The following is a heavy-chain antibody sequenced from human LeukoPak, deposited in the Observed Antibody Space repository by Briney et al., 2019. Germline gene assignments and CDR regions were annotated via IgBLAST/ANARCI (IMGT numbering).Heavy chain of an antibody. CDR2: IYYSGST. D-gene: IGHD2-21*02. CDR1: GGSSSSSSYY. Sequence: SETLSLTCTVSGGSSSSSSYYWGWIRQPPGKGLEWIGSIYYSGSTYYNPSLKSRVTISVDTSKNQFSLKLSSVTAADTAVYYCARAYCGGDCYLFDYWGQGTLVTVSS. J-gene: IGHJ4*02. V-gene: IGHV4-39*07. CDR3: ARAYCGGDCYLFDY.